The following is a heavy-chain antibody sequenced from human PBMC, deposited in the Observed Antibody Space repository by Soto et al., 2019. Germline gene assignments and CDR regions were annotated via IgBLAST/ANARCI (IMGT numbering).Heavy chain of an antibody. CDR3: ARGRWLRMMDV. Sequence: GSLRLSCAASGFTFSSYEMNWVRQAPGKGLEWVSYISSSGSTIYYADSVKGRLTISRDNAKNSLYLQMNSLRAEDTAVYYCARGRWLRMMDVWGQGTTVTVS. V-gene: IGHV3-48*03. J-gene: IGHJ6*02. CDR1: GFTFSSYE. D-gene: IGHD5-12*01. CDR2: ISSSGSTI.